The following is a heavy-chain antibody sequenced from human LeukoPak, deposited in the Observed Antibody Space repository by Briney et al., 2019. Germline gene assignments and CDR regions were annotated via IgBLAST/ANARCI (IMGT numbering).Heavy chain of an antibody. J-gene: IGHJ3*02. CDR3: ARAQGSDSSGFSAFDI. CDR1: GFTVSSNY. D-gene: IGHD3-22*01. V-gene: IGHV3-66*02. CDR2: IYSGGST. Sequence: PGGSLRLSCAASGFTVSSNYMSWVRQAPGKGLEWVSVIYSGGSTYYADSVKGRFTIPRDNSKNTLYLQMNSLRAEDTAVYYCARAQGSDSSGFSAFDIWGQGTMVTVSS.